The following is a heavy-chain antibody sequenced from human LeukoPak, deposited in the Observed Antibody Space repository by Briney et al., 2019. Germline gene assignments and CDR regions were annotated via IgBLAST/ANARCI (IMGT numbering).Heavy chain of an antibody. CDR2: MNPNSGNT. CDR3: ARVRYYYDSSGYRTTHDY. J-gene: IGHJ4*02. D-gene: IGHD3-22*01. V-gene: IGHV1-8*01. Sequence: ASVKVSCKASGNTFTSYDINWVRQATGQGLEWMGWMNPNSGNTGYAQKFQGRVTMTRNTSISTAYMELSSLRSEDTAVYYCARVRYYYDSSGYRTTHDYWGQGTLVTVSS. CDR1: GNTFTSYD.